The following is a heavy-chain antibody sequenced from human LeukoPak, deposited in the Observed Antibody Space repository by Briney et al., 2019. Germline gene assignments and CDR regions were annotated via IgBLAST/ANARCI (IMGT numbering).Heavy chain of an antibody. CDR1: GFTFNTYG. Sequence: GGSLRLSCAASGFTFNTYGMQWVRQAPGQGLEWVAVLWSDGRTNYCADSVKGRFTASRDNSKSTLYLQMNSLRADDTALYYCARGRAPFDGLDYGRQGTLVTVSS. CDR3: ARGRAPFDGLDY. CDR2: LWSDGRTN. J-gene: IGHJ4*02. V-gene: IGHV3-33*01.